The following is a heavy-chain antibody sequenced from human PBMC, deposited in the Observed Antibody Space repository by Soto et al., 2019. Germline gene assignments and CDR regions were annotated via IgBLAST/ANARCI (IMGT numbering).Heavy chain of an antibody. CDR3: ARGAENYDILTGYSEGTLDY. CDR2: ISHDGSKK. J-gene: IGHJ4*02. D-gene: IGHD3-9*01. V-gene: IGHV3-30*14. Sequence: GGSLRLSCAASGFTFSSYAMHWVRQAPGKGLEWVAVISHDGSKKYYADSVKGRFTISRDKSKNTLYLQMNSLRAEDTAVYYCARGAENYDILTGYSEGTLDYWGQGTLVTVSS. CDR1: GFTFSSYA.